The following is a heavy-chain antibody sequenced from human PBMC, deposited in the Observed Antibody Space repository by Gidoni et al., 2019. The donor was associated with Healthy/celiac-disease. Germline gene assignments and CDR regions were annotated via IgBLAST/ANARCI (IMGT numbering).Heavy chain of an antibody. J-gene: IGHJ6*03. CDR1: GYSFTRYW. CDR3: ARTLTHFSDGYYYMDV. CDR2: IYPGDSDT. V-gene: IGHV5-51*01. Sequence: EVQLVPSGAEVKKPGESLKISCKGSGYSFTRYWIGWVRQMPGKGLEWMGIIYPGDSDTRYSPSFQGQVTISADKSISTAYLQWSSLKASDTAMYYCARTLTHFSDGYYYMDVWGKGTTVTVSS. D-gene: IGHD7-27*01.